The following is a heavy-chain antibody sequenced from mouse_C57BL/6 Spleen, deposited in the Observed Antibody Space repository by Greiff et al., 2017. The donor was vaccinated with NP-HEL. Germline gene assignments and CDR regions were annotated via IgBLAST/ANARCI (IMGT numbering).Heavy chain of an antibody. V-gene: IGHV1-81*01. Sequence: QVQLQQSGAELARPGASVKLSCKASGYTFTSYGISWVKQRPGQGLEWIGEIYPRSGNTYYNEKFKGKATLTADKSSSTAYMELRSLTAEDSAVYFCARWSYGNYGGTYFDYWGQGTTLTVSS. D-gene: IGHD2-1*01. CDR2: IYPRSGNT. CDR1: GYTFTSYG. CDR3: ARWSYGNYGGTYFDY. J-gene: IGHJ2*01.